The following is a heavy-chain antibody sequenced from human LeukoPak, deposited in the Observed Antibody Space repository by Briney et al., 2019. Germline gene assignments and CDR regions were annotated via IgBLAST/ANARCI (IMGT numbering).Heavy chain of an antibody. CDR2: INAGNGNT. CDR1: GYTFTSYA. J-gene: IGHJ6*03. Sequence: ASVKVSCKASGYTFTSYAMHWVRQAPGQRLEWMGWINAGNGNTKYSQEFQGRVTITRDTSINTAYMELSRLRSDDTAVYYCARGLDDYGNRYYYMDVWGKGTTVTISS. V-gene: IGHV1-3*01. CDR3: ARGLDDYGNRYYYMDV. D-gene: IGHD4-17*01.